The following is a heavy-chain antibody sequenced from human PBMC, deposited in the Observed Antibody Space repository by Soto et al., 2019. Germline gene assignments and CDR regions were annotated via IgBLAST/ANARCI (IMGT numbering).Heavy chain of an antibody. Sequence: PGGSLRPPCVDSEFTFSSYWMHWVRQVPGKGLVWVSRMNEDGSTTDYADSVKGRFTISRDNARNTLYLQMNSLRAEDTAVYYCARDLSGRADVWGQGTTVTVSS. CDR3: ARDLSGRADV. D-gene: IGHD3-10*01. CDR2: MNEDGSTT. CDR1: EFTFSSYW. J-gene: IGHJ6*02. V-gene: IGHV3-74*01.